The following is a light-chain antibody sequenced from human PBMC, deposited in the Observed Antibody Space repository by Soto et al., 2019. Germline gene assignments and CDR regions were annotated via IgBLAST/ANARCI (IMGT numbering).Light chain of an antibody. Sequence: EIVMTQSPAVVPVSPGERATLSCRASQSISSNLAWYQHKPGQAPRLLISGASTRATGIPARFSGSGSGTEFTLTSLNLQSDDLSVYYCQQYTRWPTFGQGTKVEIK. CDR3: QQYTRWPT. CDR2: GAS. CDR1: QSISSN. V-gene: IGKV3-15*01. J-gene: IGKJ1*01.